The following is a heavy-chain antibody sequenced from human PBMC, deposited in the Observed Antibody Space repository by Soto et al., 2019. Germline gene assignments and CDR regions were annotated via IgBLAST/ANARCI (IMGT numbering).Heavy chain of an antibody. Sequence: LVESGGGLVKPGGSIRLSCAASGFIFRNAWMSWVRQAPGKGLEWVGRIKSKSSGGTTDYAAPVEGRVTITRDDSKIILYLQMTSLTVEDTAVYCCTSEKGWRQSPLDSWGQGALVTVSS. CDR1: GFIFRNAW. CDR3: TSEKGWRQSPLDS. CDR2: IKSKSSGGTT. V-gene: IGHV3-15*01. J-gene: IGHJ5*01. D-gene: IGHD4-4*01.